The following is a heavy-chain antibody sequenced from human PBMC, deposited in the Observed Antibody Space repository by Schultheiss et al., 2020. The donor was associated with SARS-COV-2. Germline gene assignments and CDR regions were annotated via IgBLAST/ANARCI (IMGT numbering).Heavy chain of an antibody. CDR1: GFTFSSYA. Sequence: GGSLRLSCAASGFTFSSYAMHWVRQAPGKGLEWVAVISYDGSNKYYADSVKGRFTISRVNSKNTLYLQMNSLRVEDTAVYYCARDMYSSSSGIFDYWGQGTLVTVSS. V-gene: IGHV3-30*04. CDR2: ISYDGSNK. J-gene: IGHJ4*02. CDR3: ARDMYSSSSGIFDY. D-gene: IGHD6-6*01.